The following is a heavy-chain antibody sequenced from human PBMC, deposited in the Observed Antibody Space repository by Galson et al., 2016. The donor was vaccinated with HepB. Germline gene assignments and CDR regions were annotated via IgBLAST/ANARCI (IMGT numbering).Heavy chain of an antibody. CDR1: GGSISTINW. CDR2: IYHYGNT. V-gene: IGHV4-4*02. Sequence: SETLSLTCAVSGGSISTINWWSWVRQPPGKGLEWIGEIYHYGNTNYNPSLKSRVTLSIDKSKNQFSLKLTSVTAADTAVYYCASLGYCSGGDCYSVDWGQGTMVTVSS. CDR3: ASLGYCSGGDCYSVD. D-gene: IGHD2-15*01. J-gene: IGHJ4*02.